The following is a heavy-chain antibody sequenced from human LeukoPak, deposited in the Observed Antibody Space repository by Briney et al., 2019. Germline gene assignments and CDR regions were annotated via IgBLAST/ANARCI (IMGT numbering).Heavy chain of an antibody. CDR3: ARNSGSYYANWFDP. J-gene: IGHJ5*02. V-gene: IGHV3-7*01. CDR2: INQDGSKK. CDR1: EFTFSSYW. D-gene: IGHD1-26*01. Sequence: GGSLRLSCAASEFTFSSYWMSWVRQAPGKGLEWVANINQDGSKKYSVDSVKGRFTISRDNAKNSLYLQMNSLRAEDTAVYYCARNSGSYYANWFDPWGQGTLVTVSS.